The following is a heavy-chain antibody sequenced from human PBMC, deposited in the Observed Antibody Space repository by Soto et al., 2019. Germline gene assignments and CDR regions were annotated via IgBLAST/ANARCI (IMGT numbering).Heavy chain of an antibody. V-gene: IGHV3-30-3*01. J-gene: IGHJ4*02. D-gene: IGHD6-19*01. CDR1: GFTFSSYA. CDR2: ISYDGSNK. Sequence: QVQLVESGGGVVQPVRSLRLSCAASGFTFSSYAMHWVRQAPGKELVWVAVISYDGSNKYYADSVKGRFTISRDNSEKTLYLQINRLRAEDTAVYYRARDWRRGIAVAGTDYWGQGTLVTVSS. CDR3: ARDWRRGIAVAGTDY.